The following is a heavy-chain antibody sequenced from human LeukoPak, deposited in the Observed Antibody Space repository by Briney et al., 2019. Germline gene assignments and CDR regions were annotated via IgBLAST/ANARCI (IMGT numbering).Heavy chain of an antibody. CDR1: GFTFSSYC. V-gene: IGHV3-7*01. CDR3: ARGGKWLPNWFDP. CDR2: IKHDGSEK. J-gene: IGHJ5*02. D-gene: IGHD5-12*01. Sequence: PGGPLRLSCAASGFTFSSYCMIWLRQAPRKGREGVANIKHDGSEKYYVDSVKGRFTISRDNAKNSLYLQMNSLRAEDTAVYYCARGGKWLPNWFDPWGQGTLVTVSS.